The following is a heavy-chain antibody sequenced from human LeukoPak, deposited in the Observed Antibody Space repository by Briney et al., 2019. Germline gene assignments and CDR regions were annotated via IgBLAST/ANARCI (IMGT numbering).Heavy chain of an antibody. Sequence: GGSLRLPCTASGFTFTTYAMTWLRRATRKGREWVVAISGSGGSTYYADSVRGWFTISRDNNKNTLYLQMNRLRAEDTAVYYCAKTITGDGLLCDYWGQGTLVTVSS. J-gene: IGHJ4*02. CDR1: GFTFTTYA. D-gene: IGHD2-21*01. CDR2: ISGSGGST. CDR3: AKTITGDGLLCDY. V-gene: IGHV3-23*01.